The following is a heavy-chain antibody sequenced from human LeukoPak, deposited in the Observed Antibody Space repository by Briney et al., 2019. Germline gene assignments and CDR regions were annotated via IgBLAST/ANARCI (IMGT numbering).Heavy chain of an antibody. Sequence: ASVKVSCKASGYTFTGYYMHWVRQAPGQGLEWMGWINPNSGGTNYAQKFQGRVTMTRDTSISTAYMELSRLRSDDTAVYYCARGFWSGYYAFDIWGQGTMVTVSS. V-gene: IGHV1-2*02. CDR3: ARGFWSGYYAFDI. D-gene: IGHD3-3*01. CDR2: INPNSGGT. CDR1: GYTFTGYY. J-gene: IGHJ3*02.